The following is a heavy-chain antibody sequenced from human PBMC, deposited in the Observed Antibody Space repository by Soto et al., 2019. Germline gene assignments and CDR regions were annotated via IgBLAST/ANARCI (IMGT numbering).Heavy chain of an antibody. CDR2: IYYSGST. CDR3: ARGLQDSSNVYYYYGMDV. Sequence: SETLSLTCTVSGGSISIGGYYWSCIRQHPGKGLEWIGYIYYSGSTYYNPSLKSRVTISVDTSKNQFSLKLSSVTAADTAVYYCARGLQDSSNVYYYYGMDVWGQGTTVTVSS. J-gene: IGHJ6*02. V-gene: IGHV4-31*03. D-gene: IGHD6-13*01. CDR1: GGSISIGGYY.